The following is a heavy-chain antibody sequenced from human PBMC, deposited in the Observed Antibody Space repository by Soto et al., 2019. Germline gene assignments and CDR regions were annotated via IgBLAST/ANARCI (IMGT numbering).Heavy chain of an antibody. CDR3: ARSPVGDAFNV. CDR1: GFTFSSYS. J-gene: IGHJ3*01. Sequence: EVQLVESGGGLVKPGGSLRLSCAASGFTFSSYSMNWVRQAPGKGLEWVSSISSGSDYIFYADSVKGRFTISRDNAKNSLFLQMNSLTAEETAVYDWARSPVGDAFNVWGQGTVVTVSS. CDR2: ISSGSDYI. V-gene: IGHV3-21*01.